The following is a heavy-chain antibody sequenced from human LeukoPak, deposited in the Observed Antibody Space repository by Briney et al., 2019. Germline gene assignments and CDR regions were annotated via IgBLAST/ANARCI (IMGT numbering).Heavy chain of an antibody. CDR1: GGSISSSSYY. D-gene: IGHD1-26*01. V-gene: IGHV4-39*07. CDR2: VYYSGST. Sequence: SETLSLTCTVSGGSISSSSYYWAWIRRPPGKGLEWIGSVYYSGSTYYNPSLKSRVTISVDTSKNQFSLKLNSVTAADTAMYYCARLFHPALSGNYPFDYWGQGTLVTVSS. J-gene: IGHJ4*02. CDR3: ARLFHPALSGNYPFDY.